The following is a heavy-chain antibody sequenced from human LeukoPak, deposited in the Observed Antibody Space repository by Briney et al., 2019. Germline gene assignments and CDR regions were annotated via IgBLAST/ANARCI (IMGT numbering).Heavy chain of an antibody. CDR2: ISGSGGST. CDR3: AKGLYSSSWYIGYFDC. CDR1: GFTFSSYA. V-gene: IGHV3-23*01. J-gene: IGHJ4*02. Sequence: PGGSLRLSCAASGFTFSSYAMSWVRQAPGKGLEWVSAISGSGGSTYYADSVKGRFTISRDNSKNTLYLQMNSLRAEDTAVYYCAKGLYSSSWYIGYFDCWGQGTLVTVSS. D-gene: IGHD6-13*01.